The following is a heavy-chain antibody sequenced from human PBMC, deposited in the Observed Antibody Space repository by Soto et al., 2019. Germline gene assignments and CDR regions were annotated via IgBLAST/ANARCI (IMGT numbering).Heavy chain of an antibody. CDR1: GFTFSGSA. Sequence: PGGSLRLSCAASGFTFSGSAMHWVRQASGKGLEWVGRIRSKANSYATAYAASVKGRFTISRDDSKNKAYLQMNSLKTEDTVVYYCTRVDTAYYFDYWGQGTLVTVSS. J-gene: IGHJ4*02. CDR2: IRSKANSYAT. CDR3: TRVDTAYYFDY. V-gene: IGHV3-73*01. D-gene: IGHD5-18*01.